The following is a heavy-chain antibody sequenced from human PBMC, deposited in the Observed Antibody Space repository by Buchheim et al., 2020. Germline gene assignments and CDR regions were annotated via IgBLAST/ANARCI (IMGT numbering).Heavy chain of an antibody. J-gene: IGHJ6*02. CDR2: INHSEST. CDR1: GGSFSGYF. CDR3: ARSIVGATGEGFYYYGMDV. D-gene: IGHD1-26*01. V-gene: IGHV4-34*01. Sequence: QVQLQQWGAGLLKPSETLSLTCAVYGGSFSGYFWSWVRQSPGKRLEWIGEINHSESTNYNPSLKSRVTISVDTSKNQFSLKLSSVDAAETAVYYCARSIVGATGEGFYYYGMDVWGQGTT.